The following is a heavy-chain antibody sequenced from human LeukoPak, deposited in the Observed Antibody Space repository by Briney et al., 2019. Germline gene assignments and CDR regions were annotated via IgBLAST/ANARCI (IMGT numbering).Heavy chain of an antibody. V-gene: IGHV3-15*01. CDR3: TTAITVGDWYDY. Sequence: GALRLSCAASGFPFSNAWISWVRQAPGEVLEWVGRIKRKTDGGTTDYAAPVRGRFTISRDDSKNTIYLLMNSLRTEDTAIYYCTTAITVGDWYDYWGQGTLVTVSS. CDR1: GFPFSNAW. D-gene: IGHD6-19*01. CDR2: IKRKTDGGTT. J-gene: IGHJ4*02.